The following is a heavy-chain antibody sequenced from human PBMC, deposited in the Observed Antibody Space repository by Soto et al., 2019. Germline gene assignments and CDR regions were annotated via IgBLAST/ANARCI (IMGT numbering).Heavy chain of an antibody. J-gene: IGHJ4*02. V-gene: IGHV3-15*01. CDR2: IKSKTSGGTT. CDR1: GFAFTNAW. D-gene: IGHD2-8*01. Sequence: EVRLVESGGGLVKPGGSMRISCAASGFAFTNAWMSWVRQAPGKGLERVGRIKSKTSGGTTDYAAPVKGRFTISREDSTNNMYMQRHSLKSEGSAVYYCATDGCTGFWSNGVWHTKTFWGQGTLVVVSS. CDR3: ATDGCTGFWSNGVWHTKTF.